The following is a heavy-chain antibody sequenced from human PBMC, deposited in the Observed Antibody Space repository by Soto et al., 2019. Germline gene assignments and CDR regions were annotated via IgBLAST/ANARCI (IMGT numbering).Heavy chain of an antibody. D-gene: IGHD3-10*01. CDR2: IYFSGST. J-gene: IGHJ4*02. CDR1: GGSISSAGYY. CDR3: ARYYGSGGSVDY. V-gene: IGHV4-31*03. Sequence: SETLSLTCTVSGGSISSAGYYWSWIRQHPGKGLEWIGYIYFSGSTYHNPSLKSRDIISVDTSKNQFSLKLNSVTAADTAVYYCARYYGSGGSVDYWGQGTLVTVSS.